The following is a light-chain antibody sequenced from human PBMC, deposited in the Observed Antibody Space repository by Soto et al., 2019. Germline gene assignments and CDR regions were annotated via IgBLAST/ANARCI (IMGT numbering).Light chain of an antibody. CDR3: SSYTSSSTVV. CDR1: SSDVGGYNY. Sequence: QSALTQPASVSGSPGQSITISCTGSSSDVGGYNYVSWYQHHPGKAPKLMIYDVSNRPSGVSNRFSGSNSGNTASLTISGLQAEDEADYYCSSYTSSSTVVFGGGTQLTAL. V-gene: IGLV2-14*03. J-gene: IGLJ2*01. CDR2: DVS.